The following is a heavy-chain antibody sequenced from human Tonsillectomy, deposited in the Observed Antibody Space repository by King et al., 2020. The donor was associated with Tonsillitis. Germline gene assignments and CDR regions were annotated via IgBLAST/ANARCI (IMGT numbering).Heavy chain of an antibody. CDR3: ARDVGRAYWFDP. CDR2: INTDGSST. J-gene: IGHJ5*02. D-gene: IGHD1-26*01. V-gene: IGHV3-74*01. CDR1: GFTLSNHW. Sequence: VQLVESGGGLAQPGGSLRLSCAASGFTLSNHWMHWVRQAPGKGLVWVSRINTDGSSTSYADSVKGRFTISRDNAKHTLYLQTNSLRAEDTAVYYCARDVGRAYWFDPWGQGTLVTVSS.